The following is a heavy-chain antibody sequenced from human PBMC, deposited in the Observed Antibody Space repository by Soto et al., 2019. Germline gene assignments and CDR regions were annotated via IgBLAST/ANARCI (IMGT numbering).Heavy chain of an antibody. CDR1: GYSFTSYW. CDR3: ARASNVSDFWGGLYYYYGMDV. V-gene: IGHV5-51*01. Sequence: PGESLKISCKGSGYSFTSYWIGWVRQMPGKGLEWMGIIYPGDSDTRYSPSFQGQVTISADKSISTAYLQWSSLKASDTAMYYCARASNVSDFWGGLYYYYGMDVWGQGTTVTVSS. CDR2: IYPGDSDT. D-gene: IGHD3-3*01. J-gene: IGHJ6*02.